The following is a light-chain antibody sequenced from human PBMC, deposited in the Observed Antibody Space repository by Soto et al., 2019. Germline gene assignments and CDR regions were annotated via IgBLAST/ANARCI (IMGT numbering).Light chain of an antibody. V-gene: IGKV3-20*01. CDR2: GAS. J-gene: IGKJ1*01. CDR1: QSVTSSY. CDR3: QQYGSSPRT. Sequence: EILLTQSLCTLSLSPGERATLSCRASQSVTSSYLAWYQLKPGQAPRLLIYGASSRATGIPDRFSGSGSGTDFTLTISRLDPEDFAVYFCQQYGSSPRTFGQGTKVDIK.